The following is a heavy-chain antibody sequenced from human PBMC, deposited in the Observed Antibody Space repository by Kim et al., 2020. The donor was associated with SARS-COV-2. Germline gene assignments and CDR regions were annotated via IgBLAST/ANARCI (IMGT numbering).Heavy chain of an antibody. V-gene: IGHV4-38-2*02. J-gene: IGHJ4*02. CDR1: GYSISSGYY. Sequence: SETLSLTCTVSGYSISSGYYWGWIRQPPGKGLEWIGSIYHSGSTYYNPSLKSRVTISVDTSKNQFSLKLSSVTAAATAMYSCARAGWSGSVWGQGTLVTV. D-gene: IGHD3-3*01. CDR3: ARAGWSGSV. CDR2: IYHSGST.